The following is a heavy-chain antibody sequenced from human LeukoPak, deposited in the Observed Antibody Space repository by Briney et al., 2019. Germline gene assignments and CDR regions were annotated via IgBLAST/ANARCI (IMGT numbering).Heavy chain of an antibody. D-gene: IGHD3-3*01. V-gene: IGHV4-39*01. J-gene: IGHJ2*01. CDR2: IYYTGNT. Sequence: SETLSLTCTVSGISISSSNSYWGWIRQPPGKGLEWIGSIYYTGNTYYNASLKSRVTISIDTSKNQISLRLTSVTAADTAVYYCARGSPLRFLEWLLSTNWYFDLWGRGTLVTVSS. CDR3: ARGSPLRFLEWLLSTNWYFDL. CDR1: GISISSSNSY.